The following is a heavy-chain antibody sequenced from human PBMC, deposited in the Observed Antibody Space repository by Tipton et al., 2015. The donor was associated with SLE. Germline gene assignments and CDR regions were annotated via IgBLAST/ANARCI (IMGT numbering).Heavy chain of an antibody. V-gene: IGHV4-59*02. J-gene: IGHJ4*02. CDR2: IYYKGST. Sequence: TLSLTCTVSGGSVNGHYWNWIRQAPGKGLEWIGYIYYKGSTDYKSSLKSRLTISIDTSKNQVSLKLTSVTAADTAVYYCARAPLFGVVTVRGPSDYWGQGTLVTVSS. CDR3: ARAPLFGVVTVRGPSDY. CDR1: GGSVNGHY. D-gene: IGHD3-3*01.